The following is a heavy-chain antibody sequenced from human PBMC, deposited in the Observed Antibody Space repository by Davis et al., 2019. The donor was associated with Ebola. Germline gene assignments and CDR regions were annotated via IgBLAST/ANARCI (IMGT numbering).Heavy chain of an antibody. V-gene: IGHV1-2*02. J-gene: IGHJ4*02. CDR1: GYIFNGYY. CDR3: ARRFYDWIAVAY. CDR2: INPNNGAT. Sequence: ASVKVSCKASGYIFNGYYLHWIRQAPGQGLEWMGWINPNNGATKYAQNFQGRLTLTRDGTTTTGYMDLSGLTSADTAVYFCARRFYDWIAVAYWGQGTLVTVSS. D-gene: IGHD2/OR15-2a*01.